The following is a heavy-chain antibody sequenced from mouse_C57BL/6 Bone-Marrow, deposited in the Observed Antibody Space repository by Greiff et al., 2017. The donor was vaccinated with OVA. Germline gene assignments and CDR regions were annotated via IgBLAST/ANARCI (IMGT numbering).Heavy chain of an antibody. CDR3: ASGGGYCYDSSYVIDY. CDR1: GYTFTSYW. J-gene: IGHJ2*01. CDR2: IDPNRGGT. V-gene: IGHV1-72*01. D-gene: IGHD1-1*01. Sequence: VQLQQSGAELVKPGASVKLSCKASGYTFTSYWMHWVKQRPGRGLEWIGRIDPNRGGTKYNEKFKSKATMTVDKPSSTAYMHLSSLTSEDSAVYYYASGGGYCYDSSYVIDYWGQGTTLTVSS.